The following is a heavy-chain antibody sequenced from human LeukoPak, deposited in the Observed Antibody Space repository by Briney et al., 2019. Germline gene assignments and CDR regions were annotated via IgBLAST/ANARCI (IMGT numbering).Heavy chain of an antibody. Sequence: GASLRLSCAASGFTVSSNYMSWVRQAPGKGLEWVSGIYSGGSNYYADSVKGRFTISRDNSKNTLYLQMNSLRAEDTAVYYGARDVTIFGVVIGEYWGQGTLVTVSS. CDR3: ARDVTIFGVVIGEY. CDR1: GFTVSSNY. V-gene: IGHV3-66*02. J-gene: IGHJ4*02. CDR2: IYSGGSN. D-gene: IGHD3-3*01.